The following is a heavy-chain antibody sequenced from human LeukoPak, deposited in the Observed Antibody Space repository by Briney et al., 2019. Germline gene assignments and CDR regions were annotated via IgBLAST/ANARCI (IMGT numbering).Heavy chain of an antibody. D-gene: IGHD5-24*01. Sequence: ASVKVSCKASGYTFTGYYMHWVRQAPGQGLEWMGGIIPIFGTANYAQKFQGRVTITTDESTSTAYMELSSLRSDDTAVYYCARDRGVEMATITPSSFVDYWGQGTLVTVSS. CDR3: ARDRGVEMATITPSSFVDY. CDR2: IIPIFGTA. J-gene: IGHJ4*02. CDR1: GYTFTGYY. V-gene: IGHV1-69*05.